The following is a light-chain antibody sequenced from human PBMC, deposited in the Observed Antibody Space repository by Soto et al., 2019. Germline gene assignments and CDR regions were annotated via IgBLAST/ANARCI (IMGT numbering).Light chain of an antibody. CDR2: DVS. CDR1: SSDIGGFNF. V-gene: IGLV2-14*03. J-gene: IGLJ3*02. Sequence: QSALTQPASVSGSPGQSITISCSGTSSDIGGFNFVSWYQQHPGKAPKLIIFDVSDRPLGVSDRFSGSKSGTTASLTISGLQAEDEADYYCSSFRRGNTEVVFGGGTKLTVL. CDR3: SSFRRGNTEVV.